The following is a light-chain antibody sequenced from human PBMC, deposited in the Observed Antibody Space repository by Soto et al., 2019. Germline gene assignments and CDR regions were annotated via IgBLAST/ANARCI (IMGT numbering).Light chain of an antibody. CDR3: QQRSDWPPYT. Sequence: EIVLTQSPATLSLSPGERATLSCRASQSVNSFLAWYQQKPGQAPRLLIYDASIRATGVPARFSGTWSGTDFTLTISSLEPEDFAVYYCQQRSDWPPYTFGQGTKLELK. V-gene: IGKV3-11*01. J-gene: IGKJ2*01. CDR1: QSVNSF. CDR2: DAS.